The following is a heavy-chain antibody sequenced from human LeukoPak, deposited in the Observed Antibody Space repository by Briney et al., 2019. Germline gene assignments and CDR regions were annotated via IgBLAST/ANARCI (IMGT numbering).Heavy chain of an antibody. V-gene: IGHV4-38-2*02. CDR3: ARATEQLWSDFDY. Sequence: SETLSLTCTVSGGSISSYYWSWIRQPPGKGLEWIGSIYHSGSTYYNPSLKSRVTISVDTSKNQFSLKLSSVTAADTAVYYCARATEQLWSDFDYWGQGTLVTVSS. J-gene: IGHJ4*02. CDR2: IYHSGST. CDR1: GGSISSYY. D-gene: IGHD5-18*01.